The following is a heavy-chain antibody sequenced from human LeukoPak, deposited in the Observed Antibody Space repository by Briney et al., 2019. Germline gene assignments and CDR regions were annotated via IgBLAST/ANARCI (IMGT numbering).Heavy chain of an antibody. D-gene: IGHD5-18*01. Sequence: GASLLISCEGAGNIFTSYWSGWVRPLPGKGLEWIGIIYPGGSDTRYSPSFQGQVTISADKSISTAYLQWSSLKASDTAMYYCARLPPDTAMDLFDYWGQGTLVTVSS. V-gene: IGHV5-51*01. CDR1: GNIFTSYW. CDR2: IYPGGSDT. J-gene: IGHJ4*02. CDR3: ARLPPDTAMDLFDY.